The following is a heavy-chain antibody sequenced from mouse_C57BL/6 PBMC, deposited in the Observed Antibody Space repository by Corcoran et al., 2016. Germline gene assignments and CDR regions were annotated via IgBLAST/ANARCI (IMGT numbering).Heavy chain of an antibody. D-gene: IGHD1-3*01. V-gene: IGHV9-3*01. CDR3: ARSGGRDFDV. J-gene: IGHJ1*03. CDR1: GYTFTTYG. CDR2: INTYSGVP. Sequence: QIQLVQSGPELKKPGETVKISCKASGYTFTTYGMSWVKQAPGKGLKWMGWINTYSGVPTYADDFKGRFAFSLETSASTAYLQINNLKKEDTATYCCARSGGRDFDVWGTGTTVTVSS.